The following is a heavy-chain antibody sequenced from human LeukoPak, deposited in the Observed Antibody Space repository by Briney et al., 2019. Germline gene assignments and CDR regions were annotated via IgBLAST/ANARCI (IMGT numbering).Heavy chain of an antibody. CDR2: IYYSGST. Sequence: KPSETLSLTCTVSGGSISSYYWSWIRQPPGKGLEWIGYIYYSGSTNYNPSLKSRVTISVDTSKNQFSLKLSSVTAADTAVYYCARGLTTAQDWGQGTLVTVSS. D-gene: IGHD4-17*01. CDR3: ARGLTTAQD. J-gene: IGHJ4*02. CDR1: GGSISSYY. V-gene: IGHV4-59*01.